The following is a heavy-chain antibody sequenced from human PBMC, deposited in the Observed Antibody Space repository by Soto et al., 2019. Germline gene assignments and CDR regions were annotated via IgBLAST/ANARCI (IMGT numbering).Heavy chain of an antibody. CDR1: GYTFTSYG. J-gene: IGHJ4*02. D-gene: IGHD6-13*01. CDR3: ARAPPWSIAAGTAFDY. CDR2: ISAYNGNT. V-gene: IGHV1-18*01. Sequence: ASVKVSCKASGYTFTSYGISWVRQAPGQGLEWMGWISAYNGNTNYAQKLQGRVTMTTDTSTSTAYMELRSLRSDDTAVYYCARAPPWSIAAGTAFDYCGQGTLVTVSS.